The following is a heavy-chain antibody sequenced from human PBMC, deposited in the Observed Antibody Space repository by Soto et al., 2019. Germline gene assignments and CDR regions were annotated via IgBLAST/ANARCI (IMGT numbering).Heavy chain of an antibody. Sequence: SVKVSCKASGGTFSSYAISWVRQAPGQGLEWMGGIIPIFGTANYAQKFQGRVTITADESTSTAYMELSSLRSEDTAVYYCARYGITMVRGVKYYYYFYGMDVWGQGTTVTVSS. J-gene: IGHJ6*02. CDR3: ARYGITMVRGVKYYYYFYGMDV. V-gene: IGHV1-69*13. CDR1: GGTFSSYA. CDR2: IIPIFGTA. D-gene: IGHD3-10*01.